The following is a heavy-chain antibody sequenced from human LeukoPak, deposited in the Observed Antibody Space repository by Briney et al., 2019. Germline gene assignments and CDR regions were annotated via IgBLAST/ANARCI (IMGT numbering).Heavy chain of an antibody. D-gene: IGHD3-10*01. CDR2: INHSGST. Sequence: SETLSLTCAVYGGSFSGYYWSWIRQPPGKGLEWIGEINHSGSTNYNPSLKSRVTISVDTSKNQFSLKLSSVTAADTAVYYCARIRMVRGVIIWGQGTLVTVSS. CDR3: ARIRMVRGVII. J-gene: IGHJ4*02. V-gene: IGHV4-34*01. CDR1: GGSFSGYY.